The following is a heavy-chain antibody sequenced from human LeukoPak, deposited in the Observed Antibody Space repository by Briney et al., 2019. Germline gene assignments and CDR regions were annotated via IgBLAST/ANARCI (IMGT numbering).Heavy chain of an antibody. D-gene: IGHD6-19*01. V-gene: IGHV4-38-2*01. CDR3: ARLSSGWYLLDY. CDR1: GYSISSGYY. CDR2: IYHSGST. J-gene: IGHJ4*02. Sequence: SETLSLTCAVSGYSISSGYYWGWIRQPPGKGLEWIGSIYHSGSTYHNPSLKSRFTISVDTSKNQFSLKLSSVTAADTAVYYCARLSSGWYLLDYWGQGTLVTVSS.